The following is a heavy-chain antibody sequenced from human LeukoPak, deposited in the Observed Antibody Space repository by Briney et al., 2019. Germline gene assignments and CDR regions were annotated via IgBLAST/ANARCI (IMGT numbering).Heavy chain of an antibody. CDR2: ISYDGSKK. J-gene: IGHJ4*02. D-gene: IGHD4-11*01. V-gene: IGHV3-30*04. CDR1: GFAFRSYA. CDR3: ARDRGMTTNSFDY. Sequence: GGSLRLSCAASGFAFRSYAMTWVRQAPGKGLEWVTLISYDGSKKYYADSVKGRFTISRDNSKDTLFLQMNSLRSEDTAVYYCARDRGMTTNSFDYWGQGTLVTVSS.